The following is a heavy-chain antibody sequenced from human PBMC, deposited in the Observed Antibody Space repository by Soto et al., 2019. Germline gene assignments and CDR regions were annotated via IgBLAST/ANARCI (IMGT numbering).Heavy chain of an antibody. D-gene: IGHD2-2*01. CDR1: GGSFSGYY. CDR2: INRSGST. Sequence: SETLSLTCGVYGGSFSGYYWIWIRQPPGKGLEWIGEINRSGSTDNNPTLKSRVTISVDTSKKQFSLKLNSLTAADTAVYYCARLNGYCISTNCHGYYGMDVWGQGTTVSVSS. J-gene: IGHJ6*02. CDR3: ARLNGYCISTNCHGYYGMDV. V-gene: IGHV4-34*01.